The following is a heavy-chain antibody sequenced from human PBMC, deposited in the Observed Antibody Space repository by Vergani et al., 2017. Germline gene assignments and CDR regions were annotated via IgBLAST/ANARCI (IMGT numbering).Heavy chain of an antibody. CDR1: GGSISSYY. CDR3: AREAAMVRYYYYMDV. CDR2: IYYSGST. V-gene: IGHV4-59*01. Sequence: QVQLQESGPGLVKPSETLSLTCTVSGGSISSYYWSWIRQPPGKGLDWIGYIYYSGSTNYNPSRKSRVTISVDTSKNQFSLKLSSVTAADPAVYYCAREAAMVRYYYYMDVWGKGTTVTVSS. J-gene: IGHJ6*03. D-gene: IGHD3-10*01.